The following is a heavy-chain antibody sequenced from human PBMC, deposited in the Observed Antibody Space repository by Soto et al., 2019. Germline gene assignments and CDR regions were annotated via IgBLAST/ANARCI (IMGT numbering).Heavy chain of an antibody. D-gene: IGHD6-19*01. J-gene: IGHJ5*02. V-gene: IGHV1-3*01. CDR2: INAGNGNT. Sequence: VSVNLSCKASGYAFTIYGISWVRQAPGQRLEWMGWINAGNGNTKYSQKFQGRVTITRDTSASTAYMELSSLRSEDTAVYYCASVSVAGIAGFDPWGQGTLLTVSS. CDR1: GYAFTIYG. CDR3: ASVSVAGIAGFDP.